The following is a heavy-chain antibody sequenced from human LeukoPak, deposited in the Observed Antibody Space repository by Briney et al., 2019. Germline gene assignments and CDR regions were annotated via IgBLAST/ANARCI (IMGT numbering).Heavy chain of an antibody. J-gene: IGHJ3*02. CDR1: GGSISSDDYY. CDR2: IYYSGST. CDR3: VRDPSYSSQEAFDI. V-gene: IGHV4-30-4*08. Sequence: SQTLSLTCTVSGGSISSDDYYWTWIRQPPGKGLEWIGYIYYSGSTYYNPSLTSRVTISVDTSQNQFSLKLSSVTAADTAVYYCVRDPSYSSQEAFDIWGQGTMVTASS. D-gene: IGHD6-13*01.